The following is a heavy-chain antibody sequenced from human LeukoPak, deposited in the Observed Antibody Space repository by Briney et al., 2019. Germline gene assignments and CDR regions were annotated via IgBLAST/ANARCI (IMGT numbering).Heavy chain of an antibody. J-gene: IGHJ5*02. Sequence: SETLSLTCAVYGGSFSGYYWSWIRQPPGKGLEWIGEINHSGSTNYNPSLKSRVTISVDTSKNQFSLKLSSVTAADTAVYYCARGGRAYCGGDCSFPRGQGTLVTVSS. CDR3: ARGGRAYCGGDCSFP. CDR1: GGSFSGYY. CDR2: INHSGST. D-gene: IGHD2-21*02. V-gene: IGHV4-34*01.